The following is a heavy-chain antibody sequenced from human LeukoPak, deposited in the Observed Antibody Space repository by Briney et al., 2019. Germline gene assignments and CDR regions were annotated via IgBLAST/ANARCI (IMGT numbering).Heavy chain of an antibody. CDR2: INANAINT. V-gene: IGHV3-23*01. Sequence: GDSLPLFCYASGFAFSFSVMTWVRQAPATGLDWVSTINANAINTYYAASVKGRFTISRDNSKSTLYLQLNSLRAEDTAVYYCAKPISGGLAVTADWFDPWGQGTLVIVSS. J-gene: IGHJ5*02. D-gene: IGHD6-19*01. CDR3: AKPISGGLAVTADWFDP. CDR1: GFAFSFSV.